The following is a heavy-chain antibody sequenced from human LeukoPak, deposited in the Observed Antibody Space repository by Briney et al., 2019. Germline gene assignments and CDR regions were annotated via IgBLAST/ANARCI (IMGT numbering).Heavy chain of an antibody. CDR3: AREGGGNYLSYYYYYMDV. V-gene: IGHV4-59*01. D-gene: IGHD1-26*01. CDR1: GGSISSYY. J-gene: IGHJ6*03. Sequence: ASETLSLTCTVSGGSISSYYWSWIRQPPGKGLEWIGYIYYSGSTNYNPSLKSRVTISVDTSKNQFSLKLSSVTAADTAVYYCAREGGGNYLSYYYYYMDVWGKGTTVTVSS. CDR2: IYYSGST.